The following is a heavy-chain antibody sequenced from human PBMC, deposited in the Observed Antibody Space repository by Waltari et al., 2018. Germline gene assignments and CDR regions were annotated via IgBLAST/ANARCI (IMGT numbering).Heavy chain of an antibody. Sequence: VRQAPGKGLEWVAVISYDGSNKYYADSVKGRFTISRDNSKNTLYLQMNSLRAEDTAVYYCARDSSGYSLGAFDIWGQGTMVTVSS. CDR2: ISYDGSNK. J-gene: IGHJ3*02. V-gene: IGHV3-30*01. D-gene: IGHD3-22*01. CDR3: ARDSSGYSLGAFDI.